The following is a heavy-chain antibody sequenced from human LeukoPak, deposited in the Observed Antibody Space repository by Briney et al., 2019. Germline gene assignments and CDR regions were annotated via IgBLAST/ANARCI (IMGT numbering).Heavy chain of an antibody. CDR3: ARGSGLSFDY. D-gene: IGHD6-19*01. Sequence: GGSLRLSCAASGFIFGRDSMNWVRQAPGRGLEWISYISRDSDIRYYADSVRGRFHISRDNARNSLYLQMNSLRAEDTALYYCARGSGLSFDYWGQGTLVTVSS. CDR1: GFIFGRDS. V-gene: IGHV3-48*01. CDR2: ISRDSDIR. J-gene: IGHJ4*02.